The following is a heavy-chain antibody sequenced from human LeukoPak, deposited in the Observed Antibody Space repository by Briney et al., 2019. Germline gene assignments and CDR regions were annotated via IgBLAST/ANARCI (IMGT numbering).Heavy chain of an antibody. Sequence: SETLSLTCTVSGGSISSYYWSWIRQPPGKGLEWIGYIYYSGSTNYNPSLKSRVTISVDTSKNQFSLKLSSVTAADTAVYYCARGGDSGTHYYYYMDVWGKGTTVTVSS. CDR2: IYYSGST. V-gene: IGHV4-59*01. CDR1: GGSISSYY. D-gene: IGHD6-13*01. J-gene: IGHJ6*03. CDR3: ARGGDSGTHYYYYMDV.